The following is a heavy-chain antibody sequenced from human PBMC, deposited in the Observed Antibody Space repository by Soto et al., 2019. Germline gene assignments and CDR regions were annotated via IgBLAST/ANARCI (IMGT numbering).Heavy chain of an antibody. J-gene: IGHJ4*02. CDR3: ARVVSLGVAAAGYFDS. V-gene: IGHV3-30*04. CDR2: ISYDGNTK. D-gene: IGHD6-25*01. Sequence: QVHLAESGGGVVQPGRSLRLSCAASGFTFSNYPMNWVRQAPGKGLEWVAVISYDGNTKHYADSVKGRCTISRDNPRNTLHLQINSLRVEDTAVYYCARVVSLGVAAAGYFDSWGQGSQVTVTS. CDR1: GFTFSNYP.